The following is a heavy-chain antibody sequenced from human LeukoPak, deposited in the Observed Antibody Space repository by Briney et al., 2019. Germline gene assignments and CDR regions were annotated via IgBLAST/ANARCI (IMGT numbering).Heavy chain of an antibody. V-gene: IGHV4-34*01. J-gene: IGHJ5*02. CDR2: INHSGST. D-gene: IGHD2-2*02. CDR1: GGSFSGYY. Sequence: PSETLSLTCAVYGGSFSGYYWSWIRQPPGKGLEWIGEINHSGSTNYNPSLKSRVTISVDTSKNQFSLKLSSVTAADTAVYYCAREATCSSTSRYTYWFDPWGQGTLVTVSS. CDR3: AREATCSSTSRYTYWFDP.